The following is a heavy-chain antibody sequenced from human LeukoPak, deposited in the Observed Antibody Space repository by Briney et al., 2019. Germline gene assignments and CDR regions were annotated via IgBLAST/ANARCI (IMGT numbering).Heavy chain of an antibody. CDR2: IRYDGSNK. J-gene: IGHJ4*02. Sequence: PGGSLRLSCAASGFTFSSYGMHWVRQAPGKGLERVAFIRYDGSNKYYADSVKGRFTISRDNSKNTLYLQMNSLRAEDTAVYYCAKSGFDPYYFDYWGQGTLVTVSS. V-gene: IGHV3-30*02. CDR3: AKSGFDPYYFDY. CDR1: GFTFSSYG.